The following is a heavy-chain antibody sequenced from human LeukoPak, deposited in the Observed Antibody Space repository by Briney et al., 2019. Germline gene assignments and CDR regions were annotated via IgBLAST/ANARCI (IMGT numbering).Heavy chain of an antibody. Sequence: GGSLRLSCAASGFTFSSYAMSWVRQAPGKGLEWVSAISGSGGSTYYADSVKGRFTISRDNSKNTLYLQMNSLRAEDTAVYYCAKDREEYYYDSSGYYPDFWGQGTLVTVSS. CDR3: AKDREEYYYDSSGYYPDF. V-gene: IGHV3-23*01. D-gene: IGHD3-22*01. CDR1: GFTFSSYA. J-gene: IGHJ4*02. CDR2: ISGSGGST.